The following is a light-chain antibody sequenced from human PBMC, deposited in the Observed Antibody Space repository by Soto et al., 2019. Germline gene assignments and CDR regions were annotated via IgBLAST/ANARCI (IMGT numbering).Light chain of an antibody. J-gene: IGLJ2*01. CDR3: RSYAGSSTFVV. CDR1: SSDVGSYNL. CDR2: EVS. V-gene: IGLV2-23*02. Sequence: QSALTQPASVSGSPGQSITISCTGTSSDVGSYNLVSWYQQHPGKAPKLMIYEVSKRPSGVSKRFSGSKSGNTASLTISGLQAEDEADYYCRSYAGSSTFVVFGGGTKLTVL.